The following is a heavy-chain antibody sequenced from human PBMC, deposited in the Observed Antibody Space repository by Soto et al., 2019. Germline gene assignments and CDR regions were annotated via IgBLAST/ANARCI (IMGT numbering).Heavy chain of an antibody. CDR3: ARDRQKALVVVAATGGFDY. CDR1: GFTFSSYS. J-gene: IGHJ4*02. CDR2: FSFAGNNK. D-gene: IGHD2-15*01. Sequence: QVQLVESGGGVVQPGRSLRLSCAVSGFTFSSYSMHWVRQDPDMGLEWVAFFSFAGNNKYYADSVKGRFTISRDNSNNMVYLEMNSLRPDDTAVYYCARDRQKALVVVAATGGFDYWGQGTPVTVSS. V-gene: IGHV3-30*04.